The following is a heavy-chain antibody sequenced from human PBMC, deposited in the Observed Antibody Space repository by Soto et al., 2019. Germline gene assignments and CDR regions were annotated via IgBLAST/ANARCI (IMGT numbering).Heavy chain of an antibody. CDR2: ISSTTNYI. CDR1: GFTFTRYS. J-gene: IGHJ4*02. CDR3: ARESEDLTSNFDY. V-gene: IGHV3-21*01. Sequence: GGSLRLSCAASGFTFTRYSMNWVRQAPGKGLEWVSSISSTTNYIYYADSMKGRFTVSRDNAKNSVYLEMNSLSAEDTAVYYCARESEDLTSNFDYWGQGTLVTSPQ.